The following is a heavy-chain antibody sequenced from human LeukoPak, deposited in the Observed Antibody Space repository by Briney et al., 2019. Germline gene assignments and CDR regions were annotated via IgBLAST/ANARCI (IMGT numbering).Heavy chain of an antibody. V-gene: IGHV4-39*07. J-gene: IGHJ4*02. CDR2: IYYSGST. Sequence: SETLSLTCTVSDGSISSSSYYWGWIRQPPGKGLQWIGSIYYSGSTYYNPSLKSRVTISVDTSKNQFSLKLSSVTAADTAVYYCARLGVPAAITDYWGQGTLVTVSS. D-gene: IGHD2-2*02. CDR3: ARLGVPAAITDY. CDR1: DGSISSSSYY.